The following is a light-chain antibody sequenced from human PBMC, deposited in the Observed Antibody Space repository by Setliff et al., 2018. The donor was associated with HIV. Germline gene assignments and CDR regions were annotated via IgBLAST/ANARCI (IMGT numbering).Light chain of an antibody. J-gene: IGLJ1*01. Sequence: QSALTQPASVIGSPGQSITISCNGTSSDIGGYNYVSWYQQHPDTVPKLIIYDATNRPSGISDRFSGSKSADAASLTISGLQTADEADYYCTSYTVNNTPVFGTGTKVTVL. CDR1: SSDIGGYNY. CDR2: DAT. V-gene: IGLV2-14*03. CDR3: TSYTVNNTPV.